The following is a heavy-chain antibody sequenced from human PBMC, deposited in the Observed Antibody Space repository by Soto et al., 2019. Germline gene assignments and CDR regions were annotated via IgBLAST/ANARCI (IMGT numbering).Heavy chain of an antibody. Sequence: QVQLVESGGGVVQPGRSLRLSCAASGFTFSSYGMHWVRQAPGKGLEWVAVISYDGSNKYYADSVKGRFTISRDNSNNTLYLQMNRLRAEDTAVYYCAKDRGASEGMDVWGQGTTVTVSS. J-gene: IGHJ6*02. CDR3: AKDRGASEGMDV. V-gene: IGHV3-30*18. D-gene: IGHD3-10*01. CDR2: ISYDGSNK. CDR1: GFTFSSYG.